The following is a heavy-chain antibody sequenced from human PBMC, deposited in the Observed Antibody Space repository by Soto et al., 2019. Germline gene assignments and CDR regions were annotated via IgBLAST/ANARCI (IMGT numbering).Heavy chain of an antibody. CDR2: ISGFNGNT. D-gene: IGHD6-13*01. Sequence: ASVKVSCKASGYTFSRYGISWVRQAPGQGLEWMGWISGFNGNTKESEKLQGRVTLTTDTAANTAHMELRGLRSDDTSAYYCARASAYSTPWSFDNWGQGTLVTVSS. CDR1: GYTFSRYG. CDR3: ARASAYSTPWSFDN. V-gene: IGHV1-18*01. J-gene: IGHJ4*02.